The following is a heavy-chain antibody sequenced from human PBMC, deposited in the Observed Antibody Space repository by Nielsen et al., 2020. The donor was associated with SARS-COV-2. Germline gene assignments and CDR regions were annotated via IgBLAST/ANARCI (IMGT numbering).Heavy chain of an antibody. CDR1: GFTFSSYA. Sequence: SCAASGFTFSSYAMHWVRQAPGKGLEWVAVISYDGSNKYYADSVKGRFTISRDNAENSLSLQMNSLRAEDTAVYYCARESVTGTDAFDIWGQGTVVTVSS. J-gene: IGHJ3*02. CDR2: ISYDGSNK. V-gene: IGHV3-30*04. D-gene: IGHD6-19*01. CDR3: ARESVTGTDAFDI.